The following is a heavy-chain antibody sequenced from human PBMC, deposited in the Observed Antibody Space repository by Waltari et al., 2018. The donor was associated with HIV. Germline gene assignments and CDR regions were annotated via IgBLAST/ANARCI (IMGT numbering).Heavy chain of an antibody. V-gene: IGHV1-69*01. CDR2: IIPIFGTA. CDR1: GATLSSYA. CDR3: ARASPSGRYYFDY. Sequence: QVQLVQSVAGVKKPGSSVKASCKASGATLSSYAISWLRPAPGQGLEWMGGIIPIFGTANYAQKFQGRVTITADESTSKAYMERSSLRSEDTAVYYCARASPSGRYYFDYWGQGTLVTVSS. J-gene: IGHJ4*02. D-gene: IGHD3-10*01.